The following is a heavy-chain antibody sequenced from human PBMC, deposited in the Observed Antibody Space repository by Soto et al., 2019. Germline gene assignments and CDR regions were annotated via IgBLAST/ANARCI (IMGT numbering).Heavy chain of an antibody. CDR3: GTARDATDDFMDL. Sequence: SVKVSCKTSGGTFSSYTISWVRQAPGQGLEWMGWIIPIVDTVKYSQKFQGRLTITADKSTTTVDMELRSLRSEDTAVYYCGTARDATDDFMDLWGKGSKVTGSS. V-gene: IGHV1-69*08. CDR2: IIPIVDTV. CDR1: GGTFSSYT. J-gene: IGHJ6*03.